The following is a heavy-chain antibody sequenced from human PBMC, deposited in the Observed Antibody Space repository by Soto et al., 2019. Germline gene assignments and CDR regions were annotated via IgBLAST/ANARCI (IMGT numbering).Heavy chain of an antibody. CDR2: INSDGSST. CDR3: ARGTPYSSGWFVFDY. D-gene: IGHD6-19*01. CDR1: GFTFSSYW. Sequence: GGSLRLSCAASGFTFSSYWMHWVRQAPGKGLVWVSRINSDGSSTSYADSVKGRFTISRDNAKNTLYLQMNSLRAEDTAVYYCARGTPYSSGWFVFDYWGQGTLVTVSS. J-gene: IGHJ4*02. V-gene: IGHV3-74*01.